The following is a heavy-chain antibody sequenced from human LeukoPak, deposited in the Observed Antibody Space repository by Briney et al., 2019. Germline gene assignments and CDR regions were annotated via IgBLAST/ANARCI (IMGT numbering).Heavy chain of an antibody. CDR3: ARVKIGVDHGSYFDY. D-gene: IGHD1-26*01. CDR2: INHSGST. V-gene: IGHV4-34*01. CDR1: GGSFSGYY. Sequence: SETLSLTCAVYGGSFSGYYWSWIRQPPGKGLEWIGEINHSGSTNYNPSLKSRVTISVDTSKNQFSLKLSSVTAADTAVYYCARVKIGVDHGSYFDYWGQGTLVTVSS. J-gene: IGHJ4*02.